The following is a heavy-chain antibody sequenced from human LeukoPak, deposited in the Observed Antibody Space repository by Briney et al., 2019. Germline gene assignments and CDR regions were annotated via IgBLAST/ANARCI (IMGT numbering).Heavy chain of an antibody. Sequence: SETLSLTCTISGGSTSRRSYYWGWIRQPPGKGLEWIGYIYHSGSTYCNPSLKSRVTISVDRSKNQFSPKLSSVTAADTAVYYCATYDILTGTFDYWGQGTLVTVSS. J-gene: IGHJ4*02. CDR1: GGSTSRRSYY. V-gene: IGHV4-39*07. D-gene: IGHD3-9*01. CDR2: IYHSGST. CDR3: ATYDILTGTFDY.